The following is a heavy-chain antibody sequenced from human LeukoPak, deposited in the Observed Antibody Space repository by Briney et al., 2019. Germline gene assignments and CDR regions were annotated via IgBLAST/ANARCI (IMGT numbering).Heavy chain of an antibody. Sequence: SETLSLTCAVSGYSISSGYYWGWIRQPPGKGLEWIGSIYHSGSTYYNPSLKSRVTISVDTSKNQFSLKLSSVTAADTAVYCCARYLPAAILFDYWGQGTLVTVSS. CDR1: GYSISSGYY. D-gene: IGHD2-2*01. J-gene: IGHJ4*02. V-gene: IGHV4-38-2*01. CDR2: IYHSGST. CDR3: ARYLPAAILFDY.